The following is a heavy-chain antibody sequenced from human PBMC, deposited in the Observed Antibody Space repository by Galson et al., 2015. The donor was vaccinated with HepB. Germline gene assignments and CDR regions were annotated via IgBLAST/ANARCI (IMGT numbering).Heavy chain of an antibody. J-gene: IGHJ4*02. Sequence: SLRLSCAASGLTVSSNYMSWVRQAPGKGLEWVSVIYSGGSTYYADSVKGRFTISRDNSKNTLYLQMNSLRAEDTAVYYCARDLVCSSTSCPLDYWGQGTLVTVSS. D-gene: IGHD2-2*01. CDR2: IYSGGST. CDR1: GLTVSSNY. V-gene: IGHV3-66*02. CDR3: ARDLVCSSTSCPLDY.